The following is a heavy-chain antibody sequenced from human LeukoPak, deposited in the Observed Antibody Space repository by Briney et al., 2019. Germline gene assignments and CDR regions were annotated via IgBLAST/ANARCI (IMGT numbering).Heavy chain of an antibody. D-gene: IGHD2-15*01. V-gene: IGHV3-53*05. CDR3: ATNVVVVAATGVIDV. CDR1: VTVRSNY. Sequence: GGSLRLSCAASVTVRSNYMSWVRQAPGRGLGWVSVIFSGGSTSYADSVKGRFTISRDNSKNTVYLQIDGLRTEDTGVYYCATNVVVVAATGVIDVWGQGTMVTVSS. CDR2: IFSGGST. J-gene: IGHJ3*01.